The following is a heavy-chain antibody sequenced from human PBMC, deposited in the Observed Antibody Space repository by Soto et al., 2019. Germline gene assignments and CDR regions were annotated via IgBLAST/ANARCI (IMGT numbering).Heavy chain of an antibody. Sequence: EVHLLESGGGLVQPGGSLRLSCAAYGFSFNIYAMKWVRQAPGKGLECVSAISAGGGNTYYADSVKGRFTISRDNSKNTLYLQMNSLRADDTAVYYCAKAPTYDYYYYMDVWGKGTTVTVSS. V-gene: IGHV3-23*01. CDR2: ISAGGGNT. CDR3: AKAPTYDYYYYMDV. J-gene: IGHJ6*03. CDR1: GFSFNIYA.